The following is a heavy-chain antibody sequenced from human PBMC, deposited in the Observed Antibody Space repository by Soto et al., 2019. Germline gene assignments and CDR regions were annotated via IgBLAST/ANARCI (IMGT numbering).Heavy chain of an antibody. CDR1: GFTFSTSA. J-gene: IGHJ4*02. CDR3: EKRDLYY. Sequence: EVQLLESGGGLVQPGGSLRLSCAASGFTFSTSAMSWVRQAPGQGLEWVSGISGSGGTTYYAYSVKGRFTISRDNSKNTLYLQLNSLRAEDTAVYYCEKRDLYYWGQGTLATVSS. V-gene: IGHV3-23*01. CDR2: ISGSGGTT.